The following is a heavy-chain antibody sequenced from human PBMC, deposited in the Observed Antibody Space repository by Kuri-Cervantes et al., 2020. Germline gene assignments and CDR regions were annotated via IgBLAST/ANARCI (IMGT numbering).Heavy chain of an antibody. CDR2: IDSNSGAT. D-gene: IGHD6-19*01. Sequence: ASVKVSCKSSGYTFPGSYVHWVRQAPGQGFEWVGWIDSNSGATNYAQKFQGRVTMTRDTSISTAYMELSRLRSDDTAVYYCAKGAVAALSPPDYWGQGTLVTVSS. CDR3: AKGAVAALSPPDY. V-gene: IGHV1-2*02. J-gene: IGHJ4*02. CDR1: GYTFPGSY.